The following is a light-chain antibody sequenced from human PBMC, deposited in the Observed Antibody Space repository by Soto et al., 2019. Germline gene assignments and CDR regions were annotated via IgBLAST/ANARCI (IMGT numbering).Light chain of an antibody. V-gene: IGKV3-15*01. J-gene: IGKJ3*01. CDR3: QQYDDWPPA. CDR2: GAS. Sequence: EVGMTQSPATLSVSPGERATLSCRASQSLSRNLAWFQQKSGQAPRLLIYGASTRDTGIPARFSGSGSWTEFTLTISSLHSEDFAVYYCQQYDDWPPAFGPGTKVDI. CDR1: QSLSRN.